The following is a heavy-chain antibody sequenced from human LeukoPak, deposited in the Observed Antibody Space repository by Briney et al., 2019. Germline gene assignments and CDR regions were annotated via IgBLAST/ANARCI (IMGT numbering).Heavy chain of an antibody. CDR3: ARLSGVGATISQIQIDY. CDR2: MYYSGST. V-gene: IGHV4-38-2*02. D-gene: IGHD1-26*01. CDR1: GYSISSGYY. J-gene: IGHJ4*02. Sequence: PSETLSLTCTVSGYSISSGYYWGWIRQPPGKGLEWIGSMYYSGSTYYNPSLKSRVTISVDTSKNQFSLKLSSVTAADTAVYYCARLSGVGATISQIQIDYWGQGTLVTVSS.